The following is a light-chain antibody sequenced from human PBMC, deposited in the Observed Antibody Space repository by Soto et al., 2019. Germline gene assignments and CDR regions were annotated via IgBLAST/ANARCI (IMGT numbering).Light chain of an antibody. CDR3: QQYVSSIT. V-gene: IGKV3-20*01. CDR2: GVS. Sequence: EIVLTQSPGTLSLSPGERTTLSCRASQSVSSSYLAWYQQKPGQAPRLLIYGVSSRATGIPDRVSVSGSGTDFTLTISRLEPEDFAVYYCQQYVSSITFGQGKRLAIK. J-gene: IGKJ5*01. CDR1: QSVSSSY.